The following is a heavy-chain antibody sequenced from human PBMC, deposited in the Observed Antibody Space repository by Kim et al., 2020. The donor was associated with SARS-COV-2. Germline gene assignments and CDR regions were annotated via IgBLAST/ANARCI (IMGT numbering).Heavy chain of an antibody. CDR3: ARGLQETYYDFWSGYYRGNWFDP. CDR2: MNPNSGNT. D-gene: IGHD3-3*01. J-gene: IGHJ5*02. CDR1: GYTFTSYD. V-gene: IGHV1-8*01. Sequence: ASVKVSCKASGYTFTSYDINWVRQATGQGLEWMGWMNPNSGNTGYAQKFQGRVTMTRNTSISTAYMELSSLRSEDTAVYYCARGLQETYYDFWSGYYRGNWFDPWGQGTLVTVSS.